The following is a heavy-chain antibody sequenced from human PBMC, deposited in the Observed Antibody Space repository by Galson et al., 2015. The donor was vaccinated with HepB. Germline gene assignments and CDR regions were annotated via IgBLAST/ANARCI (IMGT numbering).Heavy chain of an antibody. D-gene: IGHD3-22*01. Sequence: SLRLSYAASGFTVSSNYMSWVRQAPGKGLEWVSVIYSGGTTYYADSVKGRFTISRDNSKNTLYLQMNSLRAEDTAVYYCARVDSSVYWENYFDLWGRGTLVTVSS. CDR1: GFTVSSNY. CDR2: IYSGGTT. CDR3: ARVDSSVYWENYFDL. V-gene: IGHV3-53*01. J-gene: IGHJ2*01.